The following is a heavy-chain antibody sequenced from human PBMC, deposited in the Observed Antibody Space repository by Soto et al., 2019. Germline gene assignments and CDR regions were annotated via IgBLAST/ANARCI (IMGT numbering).Heavy chain of an antibody. J-gene: IGHJ4*02. D-gene: IGHD3-9*01. Sequence: SETLSLTCTISGGSISSGDYYWSWIRQPPGRGLEWIGCIYYSGSTYYNTSLKSRVTISVDTSKNQFSLKLSSVTAADTAVYYCALTGYYDVDYWGQGTLVTVSS. CDR3: ALTGYYDVDY. V-gene: IGHV4-30-4*01. CDR2: IYYSGST. CDR1: GGSISSGDYY.